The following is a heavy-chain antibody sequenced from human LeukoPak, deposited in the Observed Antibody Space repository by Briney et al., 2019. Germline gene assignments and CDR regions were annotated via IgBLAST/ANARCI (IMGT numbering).Heavy chain of an antibody. D-gene: IGHD6-13*01. Sequence: ASETLSLTCAVSGGSITNYYWNWIRQPPGEGLEWVGYIYHSGRTNYNPSLQSRVTISLDTSKNQFSLKLSSVTAADTAVYYCARVPLAAAGTPYFDYWGQGTLVTVSS. CDR2: IYHSGRT. CDR1: GGSITNYY. J-gene: IGHJ4*02. CDR3: ARVPLAAAGTPYFDY. V-gene: IGHV4-59*01.